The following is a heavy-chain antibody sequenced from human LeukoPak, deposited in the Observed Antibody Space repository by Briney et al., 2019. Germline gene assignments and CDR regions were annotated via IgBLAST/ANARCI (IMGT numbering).Heavy chain of an antibody. V-gene: IGHV3-7*01. CDR3: ARILRDFWSGYYTFDY. D-gene: IGHD3-3*01. J-gene: IGHJ4*02. Sequence: GGSLRLSCAASGFTFSSYWMSWVRQAPGKGLEWVANIKQDGSEKYYVDSVKGRFTISRDNAKNSLYLQMNSLRAEDTAVYYCARILRDFWSGYYTFDYWGQGTLVTVSS. CDR1: GFTFSSYW. CDR2: IKQDGSEK.